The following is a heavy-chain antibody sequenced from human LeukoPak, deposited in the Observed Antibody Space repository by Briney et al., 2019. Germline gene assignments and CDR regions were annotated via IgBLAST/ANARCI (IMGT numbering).Heavy chain of an antibody. CDR3: AKRRCADYLDY. D-gene: IGHD4-17*01. V-gene: IGHV3-30*02. Sequence: SGGSLRLSCAASGFTFSSYGMHWVRQAPGNGLEWVAFIRYDGSNEKYADAVTGRFTISRDNSKNTLYLQMSSLRAEDTAVYYCAKRRCADYLDYWAQGTVVTVSS. J-gene: IGHJ4*02. CDR2: IRYDGSNE. CDR1: GFTFSSYG.